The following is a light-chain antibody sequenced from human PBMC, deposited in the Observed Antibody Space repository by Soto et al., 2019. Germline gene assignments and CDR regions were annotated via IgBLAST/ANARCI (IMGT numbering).Light chain of an antibody. CDR2: DVN. J-gene: IGLJ1*01. V-gene: IGLV2-11*01. CDR1: SSDVGGYNY. Sequence: QSALTQPHSVSGSPGQSVTISCTGTSSDVGGYNYVSWYRQDPGKAPKLVIYDVNRRPSGVPDRFSGSKSGSTASLAITGLQAEDEADYYCQSYDSSLSGYVFGTGTKVTVL. CDR3: QSYDSSLSGYV.